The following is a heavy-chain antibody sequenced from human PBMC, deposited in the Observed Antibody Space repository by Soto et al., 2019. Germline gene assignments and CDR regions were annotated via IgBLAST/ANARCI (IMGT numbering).Heavy chain of an antibody. CDR1: GGTFSSYA. D-gene: IGHD2-8*02. V-gene: IGHV1-69*06. Sequence: SVKLSCKASGGTFSSYAISWVRQAPGQGLEWMGGIIPIFGTANYAQKFQGRVTITADKSTSTAYMELSSLRSEDTAVYYCAREYGDTGGDWFDPWGQGTLVTVSS. CDR3: AREYGDTGGDWFDP. CDR2: IIPIFGTA. J-gene: IGHJ5*02.